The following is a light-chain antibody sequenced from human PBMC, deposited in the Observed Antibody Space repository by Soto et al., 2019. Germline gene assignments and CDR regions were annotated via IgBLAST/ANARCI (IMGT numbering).Light chain of an antibody. J-gene: IGKJ4*01. Sequence: DIQMTQSPSSLSASVGGRVSITCRASQTISIFLNWYQQKPRKAPKVLISGASSLKSGVPSRFDGSGSGTEFTLTISNLQPEDIATYYCQQSYSIPLTFGGGTKVEIK. CDR1: QTISIF. V-gene: IGKV1-39*01. CDR2: GAS. CDR3: QQSYSIPLT.